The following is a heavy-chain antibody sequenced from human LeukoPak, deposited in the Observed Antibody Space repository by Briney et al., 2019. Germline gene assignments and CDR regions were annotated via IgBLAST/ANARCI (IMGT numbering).Heavy chain of an antibody. J-gene: IGHJ5*02. Sequence: SETLSLTCTVSGGSISPYYWSWIRQPPGKGLEWIGYIYYSGSTNYNPSLKSRVTISVDTSKNQFSLKLSSVTAADTAVYYCARRSYYGSGSYYNHYNWFDPWGQGTLVTVSS. CDR2: IYYSGST. CDR3: ARRSYYGSGSYYNHYNWFDP. V-gene: IGHV4-59*12. CDR1: GGSISPYY. D-gene: IGHD3-10*01.